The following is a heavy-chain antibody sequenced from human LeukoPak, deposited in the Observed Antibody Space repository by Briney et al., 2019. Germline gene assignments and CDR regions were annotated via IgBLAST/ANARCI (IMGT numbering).Heavy chain of an antibody. V-gene: IGHV4-4*02. CDR3: ARSQGKQWLPRAPDY. J-gene: IGHJ4*02. CDR2: IYHSGST. Sequence: SGTLSLTCAVSVGSISSSNWWSWVRQPSGKELEWIGEIYHSGSTNYNPSLKSRVTISVDKSKNQFSLKLSSVTAADTAVYYCARSQGKQWLPRAPDYWGQGTLVTVSS. D-gene: IGHD6-19*01. CDR1: VGSISSSNW.